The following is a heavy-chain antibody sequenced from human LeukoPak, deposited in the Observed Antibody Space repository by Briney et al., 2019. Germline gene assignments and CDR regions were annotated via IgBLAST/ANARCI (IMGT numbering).Heavy chain of an antibody. CDR1: GFTFSSYE. CDR2: ISSSGSTI. CDR3: ARVGAAVAVDY. V-gene: IGHV3-48*03. D-gene: IGHD6-19*01. Sequence: QPGGSLRLSCAASGFTFSSYEMNWVRQAPGKGLEWVSYISSSGSTIYYADSVKGRFTISRDNAKNSLYLQMNSLRAEDTAVYYCARVGAAVAVDYWGQGTLVIVSS. J-gene: IGHJ4*02.